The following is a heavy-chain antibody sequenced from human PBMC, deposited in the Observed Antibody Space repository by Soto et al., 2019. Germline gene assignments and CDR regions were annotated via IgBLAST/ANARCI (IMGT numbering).Heavy chain of an antibody. CDR3: ARDPKGYYYGMDV. V-gene: IGHV4-59*01. CDR2: IYYSGST. Sequence: NPSETLSLTCTVSGGSISSYYWSWIRQPPGKGLEWIGYIYYSGSTNYNPSLKSRVTISVDTSKNQFSLKLSSVTAADTAVYYCARDPKGYYYGMDVWGQGTTVTVSS. CDR1: GGSISSYY. J-gene: IGHJ6*02.